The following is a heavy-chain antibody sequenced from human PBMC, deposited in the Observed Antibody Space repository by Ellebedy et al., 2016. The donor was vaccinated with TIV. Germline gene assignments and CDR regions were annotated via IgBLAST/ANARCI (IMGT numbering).Heavy chain of an antibody. CDR2: MNPNSGTT. J-gene: IGHJ4*02. D-gene: IGHD3-10*01. V-gene: IGHV1-8*01. CDR3: ARIFSGFGERDFDF. Sequence: ASVKVSXKASRYTFTSYDINWVRQATGQGLEWMGWMNPNSGTTGYARKFQGRVTMTRDTSITTAYMELSSLKSEDTAIYYCARIFSGFGERDFDFWGQGTLVTVSS. CDR1: RYTFTSYD.